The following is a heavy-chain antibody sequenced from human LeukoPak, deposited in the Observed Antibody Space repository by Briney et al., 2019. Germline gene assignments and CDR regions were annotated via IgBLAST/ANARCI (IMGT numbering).Heavy chain of an antibody. Sequence: ASVKLSCKASGYTFTSYDINWVRQATGQGLEWMGWMNPNSGNTGYAQKFQGRVTMTRNTSISTAYMELSSLRSEDTAVYYCARDTYDFWSGYPSPLNWFDPWGQGTLVTVSS. CDR3: ARDTYDFWSGYPSPLNWFDP. D-gene: IGHD3-3*01. CDR1: GYTFTSYD. CDR2: MNPNSGNT. J-gene: IGHJ5*02. V-gene: IGHV1-8*01.